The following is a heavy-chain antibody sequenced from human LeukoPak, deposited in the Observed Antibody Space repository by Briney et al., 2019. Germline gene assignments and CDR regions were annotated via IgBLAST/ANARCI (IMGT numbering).Heavy chain of an antibody. CDR1: GYTFTSYG. CDR3: ASFSGWYRSYYYGMDV. V-gene: IGHV1-8*02. J-gene: IGHJ6*02. CDR2: MNPNSGNT. D-gene: IGHD6-19*01. Sequence: ASVKASCKASGYTFTSYGISWVRQAPGQGLEWMGWMNPNSGNTGYAQKFQGRVTMTRNTSISTAYMELSSLRSEDTAVYYCASFSGWYRSYYYGMDVWGQGTTVTVSS.